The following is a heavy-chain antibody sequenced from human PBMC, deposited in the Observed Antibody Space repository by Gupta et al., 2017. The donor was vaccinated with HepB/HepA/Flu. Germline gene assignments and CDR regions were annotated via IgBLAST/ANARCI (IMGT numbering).Heavy chain of an antibody. D-gene: IGHD6-6*01. J-gene: IGHJ6*03. CDR2: INPNSGGT. CDR3: ARTPNPLAARYYYYYMDV. Sequence: QVQLVQSGAEVKKPGASVKVSCKASGYTFTGYYMHWVRQAPGQGLEWMGWINPNSGGTNYAQKFQGRVTMTRDTSISTAYMELSRLRSDDTAVYYCARTPNPLAARYYYYYMDVWGKGTTVTVSS. CDR1: GYTFTGYY. V-gene: IGHV1-2*02.